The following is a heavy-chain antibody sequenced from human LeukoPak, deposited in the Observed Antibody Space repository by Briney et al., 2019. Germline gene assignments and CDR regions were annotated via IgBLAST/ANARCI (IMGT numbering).Heavy chain of an antibody. CDR2: IKHNGDEL. CDR3: ARELRTFDS. J-gene: IGHJ4*02. V-gene: IGHV3-7*01. CDR1: GFTFSSYW. Sequence: GGSLRLSSAASGFTFSSYWMTWVRQAPGKGLEWVANIKHNGDELNYVGSVEGRFTISRDNAKNSLYLHMTSLRAEDTAVYYCARELRTFDSWGQGTLVTVSS. D-gene: IGHD3-16*01.